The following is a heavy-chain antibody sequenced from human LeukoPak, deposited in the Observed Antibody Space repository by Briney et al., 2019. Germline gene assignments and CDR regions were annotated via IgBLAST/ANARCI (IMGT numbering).Heavy chain of an antibody. CDR3: AKTLRSRAEYFQH. Sequence: VGSLTLSCAPSRFTFDDYSMHCVRQAPGKGREWVACINWNSCSIGYADFVKDRFTLFRDNSKNSLYLQVNSLIAEYTALYDCAKTLRSRAEYFQHWGQGTLVTVSS. J-gene: IGHJ1*01. CDR2: INWNSCSI. D-gene: IGHD4-17*01. CDR1: RFTFDDYS. V-gene: IGHV3-9*01.